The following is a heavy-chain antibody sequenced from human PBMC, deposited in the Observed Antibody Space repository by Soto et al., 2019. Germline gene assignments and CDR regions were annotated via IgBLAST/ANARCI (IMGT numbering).Heavy chain of an antibody. CDR2: IYNSGST. Sequence: SETLSLTCTVSGGSISNYYWSLLRQPPGKGLEWIGYIYNSGSTNYNPSLKSRVTISVDTSKNQFSLKLSSVTAADTAVYYCASLRFLYDPFDYWGQGTLVTVSS. V-gene: IGHV4-59*01. J-gene: IGHJ4*02. CDR1: GGSISNYY. D-gene: IGHD3-3*01. CDR3: ASLRFLYDPFDY.